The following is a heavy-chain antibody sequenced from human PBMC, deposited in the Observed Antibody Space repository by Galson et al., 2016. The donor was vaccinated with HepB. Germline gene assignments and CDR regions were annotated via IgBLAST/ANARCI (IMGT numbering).Heavy chain of an antibody. CDR1: GFSLTTDEVA. CDR3: ARIGVGGGNAMRDY. V-gene: IGHV2-70*01. J-gene: IGHJ4*02. D-gene: IGHD4-23*01. CDR2: IDGDDDK. Sequence: PALVTPTQTLTLTCTFSGFSLTTDEVAVSWIRQPPGKALEWLAFIDGDDDKYYNSSLQTRLSISKDTSKNQAVLTMTNMAPVDTATYYCARIGVGGGNAMRDYWGQGALVTVSS.